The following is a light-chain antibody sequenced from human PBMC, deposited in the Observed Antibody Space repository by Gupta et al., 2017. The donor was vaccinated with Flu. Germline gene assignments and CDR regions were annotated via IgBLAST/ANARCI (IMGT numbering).Light chain of an antibody. CDR1: PGVSSN. CDR3: QQYNNWPFA. V-gene: IGKV3-15*01. CDR2: GAS. J-gene: IGKJ3*01. Sequence: EIVITQSPATLSVSHGERATPSCSASPGVSSNLAWYQQKPGQAPRLLIYGASTRDTGIPARFSGSGSGTDFTLTISSVQAEDFAVYYCQQYNNWPFAFGPGTKVDIK.